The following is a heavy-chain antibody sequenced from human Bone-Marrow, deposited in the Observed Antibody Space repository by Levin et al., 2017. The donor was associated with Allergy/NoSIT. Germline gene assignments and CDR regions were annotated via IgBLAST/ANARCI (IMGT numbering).Heavy chain of an antibody. Sequence: RSQTLSLTCAVYGGSFSGYYWSWIRQPPGKGLEWIGEINHSGSTNYNPSLKSRVTISVDTSKNQFSLKLSSVTAADTAVYYCARDFHRYCSSTSCPGRAFDIWGQGTMVTVSS. V-gene: IGHV4-34*01. J-gene: IGHJ3*02. CDR3: ARDFHRYCSSTSCPGRAFDI. D-gene: IGHD2-2*01. CDR1: GGSFSGYY. CDR2: INHSGST.